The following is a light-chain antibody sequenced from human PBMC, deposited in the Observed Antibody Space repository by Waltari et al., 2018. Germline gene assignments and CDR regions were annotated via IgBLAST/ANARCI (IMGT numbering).Light chain of an antibody. V-gene: IGLV2-14*03. J-gene: IGLJ3*02. CDR3: SSYRGSYTLV. CDR1: RSDGGACNY. Sequence: QSALTQPASVSGSPGQSITIPCTGTRSDGGACNYVFWYQPHPGRAPTLLIYDVTARPSGVSNRFSGSKSGNTASLTISGLQAEDEADYYCSSYRGSYTLVFGGGTKVTVL. CDR2: DVT.